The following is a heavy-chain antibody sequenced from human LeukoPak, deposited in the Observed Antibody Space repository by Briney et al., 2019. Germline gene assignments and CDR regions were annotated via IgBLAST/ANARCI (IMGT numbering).Heavy chain of an antibody. CDR1: GFTFSSYA. Sequence: HPGGSLRLSCAASGFTFSSYAMSWVRQAPGKGLEWVSAISGSGGSTYYADSVKGRFTISRDNSKNTLYLQMNSLRAEDTAVYYCATYGSGWPRYYFDYWGQGTLVTVSS. CDR2: ISGSGGST. D-gene: IGHD6-19*01. V-gene: IGHV3-23*01. J-gene: IGHJ4*02. CDR3: ATYGSGWPRYYFDY.